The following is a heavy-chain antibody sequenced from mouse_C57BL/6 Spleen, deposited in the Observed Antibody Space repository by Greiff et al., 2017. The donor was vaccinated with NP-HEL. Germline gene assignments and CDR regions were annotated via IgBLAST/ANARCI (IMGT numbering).Heavy chain of an antibody. J-gene: IGHJ1*03. CDR1: GYTFTDYY. CDR3: ARREDYYWYFDV. V-gene: IGHV1-26*01. D-gene: IGHD2-13*01. CDR2: INPNNGGT. Sequence: EVQLQQSGPELVKPGASVKISCKASGYTFTDYYMNWVKQSHGKSLEWIGDINPNNGGTSYNQKFKGKATLTVDKSSSTAYMELRSLTSEDSAVYYCARREDYYWYFDVWGTGTTVTVSS.